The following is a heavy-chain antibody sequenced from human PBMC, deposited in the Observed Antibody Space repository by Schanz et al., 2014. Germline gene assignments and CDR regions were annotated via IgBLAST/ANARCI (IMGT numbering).Heavy chain of an antibody. J-gene: IGHJ5*02. Sequence: QVQLVQSGTEVKKPGASVKVSCKASGYSFTGYYIHWVRQAPGQGLEWMGWINPNSGDTNFAQKYQGRVTMTRDTSISTAYMELNSVRSDDTAVYYCARDSGYVTGHGPWGQGTLVTVSS. CDR1: GYSFTGYY. CDR3: ARDSGYVTGHGP. D-gene: IGHD3-9*01. CDR2: INPNSGDT. V-gene: IGHV1-2*02.